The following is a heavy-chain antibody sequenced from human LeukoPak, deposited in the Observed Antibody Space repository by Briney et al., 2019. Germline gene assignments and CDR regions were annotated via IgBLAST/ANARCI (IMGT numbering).Heavy chain of an antibody. J-gene: IGHJ4*02. Sequence: PGGSLRLSCAASGFTFSDSAMHWVRQASGKGLEWVGRIRSKVNNYATAYAASVKGRFTIFRDESKNTAYLQMNSLKTEDTAVYYCTRPARSGRNYFDYWGQGTLVTVSS. V-gene: IGHV3-73*01. CDR2: IRSKVNNYAT. D-gene: IGHD3-3*01. CDR1: GFTFSDSA. CDR3: TRPARSGRNYFDY.